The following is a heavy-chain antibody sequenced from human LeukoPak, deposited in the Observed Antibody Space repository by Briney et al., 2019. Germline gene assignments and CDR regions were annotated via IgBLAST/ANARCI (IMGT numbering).Heavy chain of an antibody. J-gene: IGHJ4*02. CDR3: AKEPPSIAARRSQFDY. CDR1: GFTFSSYA. CDR2: ISGSGGST. Sequence: PGGSLRLSCAASGFTFSSYAMSWVRQAPGKGLEWVSAISGSGGSTYYADSVKGWFTISRDNSKNTLYLQMNSLRAEDTAVYYCAKEPPSIAARRSQFDYWGQGTLVAVSS. V-gene: IGHV3-23*01. D-gene: IGHD6-6*01.